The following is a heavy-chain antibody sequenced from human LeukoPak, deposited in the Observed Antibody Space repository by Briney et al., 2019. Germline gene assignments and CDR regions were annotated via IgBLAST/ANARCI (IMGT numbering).Heavy chain of an antibody. CDR1: GGSIFSDSYY. D-gene: IGHD1-26*01. CDR3: ARDSVGAEAWFDP. Sequence: SETLSLTCTVSGGSIFSDSYYWSWIRQPAGKGLEWIGRIYTSGSTNYNPSLRSRVTISVDTSKNQFSLKLSSVTAPDTAIYYCARDSVGAEAWFDPWGQGTLVTVSS. J-gene: IGHJ5*02. CDR2: IYTSGST. V-gene: IGHV4-61*02.